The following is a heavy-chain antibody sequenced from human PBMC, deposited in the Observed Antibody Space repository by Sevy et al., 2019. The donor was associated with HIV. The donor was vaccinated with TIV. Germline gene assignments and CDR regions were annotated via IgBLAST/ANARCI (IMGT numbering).Heavy chain of an antibody. CDR3: AKGGGGHYDPDEIGYYFYYYNMDV. J-gene: IGHJ6*03. CDR1: GFSFDSYG. D-gene: IGHD3-22*01. Sequence: GGSLRLSCAVSGFSFDSYGMTWVRQAPGKGLEWVSGISGSGTRTYYADSVKGRFSISRDNSKNRLYLQINNLRSEDTAIYYCAKGGGGHYDPDEIGYYFYYYNMDVWGKGTTVTVSS. CDR2: ISGSGTRT. V-gene: IGHV3-23*01.